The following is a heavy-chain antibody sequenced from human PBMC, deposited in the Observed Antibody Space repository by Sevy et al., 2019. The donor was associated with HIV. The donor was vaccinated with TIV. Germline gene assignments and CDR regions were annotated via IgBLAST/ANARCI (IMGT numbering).Heavy chain of an antibody. V-gene: IGHV3-7*01. J-gene: IGHJ6*01. CDR3: ARGREIVSPAMRNYYYGMDV. CDR1: GFTFSNCW. Sequence: GGSLRLSCAASGFTFSNCWMSWVRQTPGKGLEWVANIKHDGSEKYYVDSVKGRFTISRDNAKNSLYLQMNTLRAEDTAVYYCARGREIVSPAMRNYYYGMDVWGQGTTVTVSS. CDR2: IKHDGSEK. D-gene: IGHD2-2*01.